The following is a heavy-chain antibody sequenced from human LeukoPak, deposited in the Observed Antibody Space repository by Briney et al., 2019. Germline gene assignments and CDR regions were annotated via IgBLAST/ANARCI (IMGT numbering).Heavy chain of an antibody. J-gene: IGHJ5*02. Sequence: KPSETLSLTCTVSGGSISSYYWSWIRQPPGKGLEWIGYIYYSGSTYYNPSLKSRVTISVDTSKNQFSLKLSSVTAADTAVYYCAREGGWVDPWGQGTLVTVSS. D-gene: IGHD3-16*01. CDR3: AREGGWVDP. CDR2: IYYSGST. V-gene: IGHV4-59*12. CDR1: GGSISSYY.